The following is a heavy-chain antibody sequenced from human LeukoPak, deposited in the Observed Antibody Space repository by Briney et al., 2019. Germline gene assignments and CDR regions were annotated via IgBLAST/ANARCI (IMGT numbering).Heavy chain of an antibody. V-gene: IGHV4-39*01. D-gene: IGHD3-22*01. CDR1: GGSISSSSYY. CDR2: IYYSGST. J-gene: IGHJ1*01. CDR3: ARRLYSYDNLGRFQH. Sequence: PSETLSLTCTVSGGSISSSSYYWGWIRQPPGKGLEGIGSIYYSGSTYYNPSLKSRVTISVDTSKNQFSLKLSSVTAADTAVYYCARRLYSYDNLGRFQHWGQGSLVTVSS.